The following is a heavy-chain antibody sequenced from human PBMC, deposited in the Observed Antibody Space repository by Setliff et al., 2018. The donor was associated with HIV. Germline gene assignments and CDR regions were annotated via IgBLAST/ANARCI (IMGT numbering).Heavy chain of an antibody. CDR2: ISAYNDNT. D-gene: IGHD6-13*01. CDR1: GYTFSNYG. Sequence: ASVKVSCKASGYTFSNYGISWVRQAPGQGLEWMGWISAYNDNTHYAQKLQGRVTMTTDTSTNTAYMELRSLRSDGTAVYYCARELPDSSSWVDYWGQGTLVTVSS. CDR3: ARELPDSSSWVDY. J-gene: IGHJ4*02. V-gene: IGHV1-18*01.